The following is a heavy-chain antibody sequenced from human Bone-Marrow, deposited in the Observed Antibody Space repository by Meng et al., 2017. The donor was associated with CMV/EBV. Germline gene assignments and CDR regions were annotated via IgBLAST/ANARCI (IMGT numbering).Heavy chain of an antibody. Sequence: GESLKISCAASGFTFSSYEMNWVRQAPGKGLEWVSYISSSGSTIYYADSVKGRFTISRDNSKNTLYLQMNSLRAEDTAVYYCARAKCSSTSCYEYYWGQGTLVTVSS. D-gene: IGHD2-2*01. CDR3: ARAKCSSTSCYEYY. CDR1: GFTFSSYE. J-gene: IGHJ4*02. CDR2: ISSSGSTI. V-gene: IGHV3-48*03.